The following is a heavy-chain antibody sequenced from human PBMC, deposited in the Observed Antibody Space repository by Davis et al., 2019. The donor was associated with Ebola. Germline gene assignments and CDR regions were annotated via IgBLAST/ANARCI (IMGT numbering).Heavy chain of an antibody. CDR2: ISSSGTTI. D-gene: IGHD3-22*01. Sequence: GESLKISCAASGFTFSDYYMSWIRQAPGKGLESVSYISSSGTTIYYADSVKGRFTISRDNSKNTLYLQMNSLRAEDTAVYYCARDNGVITNYFDYWGQGTLVTVSS. J-gene: IGHJ4*02. V-gene: IGHV3-11*04. CDR3: ARDNGVITNYFDY. CDR1: GFTFSDYY.